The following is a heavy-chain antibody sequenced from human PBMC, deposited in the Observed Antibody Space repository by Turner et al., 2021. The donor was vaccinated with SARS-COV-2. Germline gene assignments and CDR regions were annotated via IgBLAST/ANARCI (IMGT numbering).Heavy chain of an antibody. V-gene: IGHV3-48*03. CDR2: ISSSGSTI. J-gene: IGHJ5*02. Sequence: EVQLVESGGGLVQPGGSLRLSCAAPGFTFSSYEMNWVRQAPGKGLEWVSYISSSGSTIYYADSVKGRFTISRDNAKNPLYLQMNSLRAEDTAVYYCASQIHGGYYSNWFDPWGQGTLVTVSS. CDR1: GFTFSSYE. D-gene: IGHD3-22*01. CDR3: ASQIHGGYYSNWFDP.